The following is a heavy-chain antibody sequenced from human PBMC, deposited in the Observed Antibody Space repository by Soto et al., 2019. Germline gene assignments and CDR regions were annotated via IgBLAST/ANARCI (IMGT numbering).Heavy chain of an antibody. J-gene: IGHJ4*02. CDR1: GESISGTIYY. CDR3: ARPGGSGWFYFDS. D-gene: IGHD6-13*01. CDR2: IYYSGST. Sequence: SETLSLNCIVSGESISGTIYYWGWIRQPPGKGLEWIGSIYYSGSTYYNPSLKSRVTISVDTSKNHFSLKLTSVTAADTAVYYCARPGGSGWFYFDSWGQGSQVTVSS. V-gene: IGHV4-39*02.